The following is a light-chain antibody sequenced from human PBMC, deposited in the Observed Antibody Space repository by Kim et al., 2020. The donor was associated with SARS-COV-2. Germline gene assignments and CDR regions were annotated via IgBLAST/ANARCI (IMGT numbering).Light chain of an antibody. CDR3: QQFYTYPFT. CDR2: AAS. Sequence: AIRMTQSPSSFSASTGDRVTITCRASQDINSNLAWYQQKPGEAPKLLTSAASTLQSGVPSRFSGSGSGTEFTLTISYLQSEDFATYYCQQFYTYPFTFGPGTKVDIK. CDR1: QDINSN. V-gene: IGKV1-8*01. J-gene: IGKJ3*01.